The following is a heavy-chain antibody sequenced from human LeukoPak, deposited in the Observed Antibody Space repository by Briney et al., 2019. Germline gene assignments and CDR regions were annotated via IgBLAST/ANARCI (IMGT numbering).Heavy chain of an antibody. V-gene: IGHV3-11*01. CDR3: VRWAREADV. CDR1: GFTFSAYP. D-gene: IGHD2-15*01. CDR2: ISSSGKTI. J-gene: IGHJ4*02. Sequence: GGSLRLSCAASGFTFSAYPMNWVRQAPGKGLEWVSYISSSGKTIYYADSVKGRFTVSRDNSKRSLYLEMNSLRVEDTAVYYCVRWAREADVWGQGTQVIVSS.